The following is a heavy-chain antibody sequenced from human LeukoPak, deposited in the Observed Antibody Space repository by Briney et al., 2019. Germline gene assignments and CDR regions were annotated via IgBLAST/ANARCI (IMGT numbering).Heavy chain of an antibody. CDR1: GFTFSSYA. J-gene: IGHJ6*02. D-gene: IGHD3-10*01. CDR2: ISYDGSNK. Sequence: PGRSLRLSCAASGFTFSSYAMHWVRQAPGKGLEWVAVISYDGSNKYYADSVKGRFTISRDNSKNTLYLQMNSLRAEDTAVYYCARQPSMVPKCYYYYYGMDVWGQGTTVTVSS. V-gene: IGHV3-30-3*01. CDR3: ARQPSMVPKCYYYYYGMDV.